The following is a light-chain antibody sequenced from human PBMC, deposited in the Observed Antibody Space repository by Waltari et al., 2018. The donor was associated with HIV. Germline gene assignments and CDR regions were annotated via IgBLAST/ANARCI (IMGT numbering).Light chain of an antibody. V-gene: IGLV2-8*01. J-gene: IGLJ2*01. CDR3: SSYGGNSNVI. CDR1: SRAIVDYDY. Sequence: QSALPHPPTASGSPGQSVNISCTGTSRAIVDYDYVSWYQHQPGEAPKLLIYEVLNRPSGVPHRFSGSKSGNTASLTVSGLQAEDEADYYCSSYGGNSNVIFGGGTKLTVL. CDR2: EVL.